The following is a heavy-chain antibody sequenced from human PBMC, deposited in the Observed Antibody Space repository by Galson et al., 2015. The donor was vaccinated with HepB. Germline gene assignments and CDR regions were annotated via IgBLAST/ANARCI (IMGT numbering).Heavy chain of an antibody. D-gene: IGHD3-22*01. V-gene: IGHV1-69*13. CDR2: IIPIFGTA. Sequence: SVKVSCKASGGTFSSYAISWVRQAPGQGLEWMGGIIPIFGTANYAQKFQGRVTITADESTSTAYMELSSLRSEDTAVYYCAGSDSSGYTLDYWGQGTLVTVSS. J-gene: IGHJ4*02. CDR3: AGSDSSGYTLDY. CDR1: GGTFSSYA.